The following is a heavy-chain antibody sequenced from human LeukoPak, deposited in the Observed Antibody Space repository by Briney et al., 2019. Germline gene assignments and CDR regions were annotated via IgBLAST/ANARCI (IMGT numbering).Heavy chain of an antibody. CDR3: ARAYNWNSDFDY. CDR1: GYTFTGYY. Sequence: ASVKVSCKASGYTFTGYYMHWVRQAPGQGLEWMGWINPNSGGTNYAQKFQGRVTMTRDTSISTAYMELSRLRSGDTAVYYCARAYNWNSDFDYWGQGTLVTVSS. J-gene: IGHJ4*02. CDR2: INPNSGGT. D-gene: IGHD1-7*01. V-gene: IGHV1-2*02.